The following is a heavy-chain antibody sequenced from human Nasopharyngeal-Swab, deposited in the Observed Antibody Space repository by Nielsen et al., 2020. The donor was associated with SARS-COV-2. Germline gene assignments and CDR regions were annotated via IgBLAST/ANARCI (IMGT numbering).Heavy chain of an antibody. V-gene: IGHV3-48*04. J-gene: IGHJ4*02. D-gene: IGHD3-22*01. CDR1: GFTFSSYS. CDR2: ISSSSTI. Sequence: GESLKISCAASGFTFSSYSMNWVRQAPGKGLEWVSYISSSSTIYYADSVKGRFTISRDNAKNSLYLQMNSLRAEDTAVYYCAREGYYDSSGYYPYDYWGQGTLVTVSS. CDR3: AREGYYDSSGYYPYDY.